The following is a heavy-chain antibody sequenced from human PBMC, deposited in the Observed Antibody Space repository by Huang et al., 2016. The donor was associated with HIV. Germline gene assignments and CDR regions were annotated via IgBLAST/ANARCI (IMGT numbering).Heavy chain of an antibody. CDR2: IHYSGST. V-gene: IGHV4-59*01. Sequence: QVQLQESGPGLVKPSETLSLTCTVSGGSINSYYWSWIRQPPGKVLEWIGYIHYSGSTISNPSLKRRVTISVDTSKNQFSLKLSYVTAADTAMYYCARNYYDNVDWYFDLWGRGTLVTVSS. D-gene: IGHD3-22*01. CDR1: GGSINSYY. J-gene: IGHJ2*01. CDR3: ARNYYDNVDWYFDL.